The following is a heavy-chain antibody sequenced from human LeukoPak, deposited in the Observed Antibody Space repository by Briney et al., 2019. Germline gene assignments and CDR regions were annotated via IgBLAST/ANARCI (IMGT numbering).Heavy chain of an antibody. CDR2: IFSTGNT. V-gene: IGHV4-59*01. Sequence: SETLSLTCTVSAGSISGYYWSWIRQTPGERLEWIATIFSTGNTNYNPSLHSRVRISVDTSKNQFSLKLRSVTPADTAVYYCVRDTPAPMGAAATIDHWGQGTLVTVSS. D-gene: IGHD6-13*01. CDR1: AGSISGYY. CDR3: VRDTPAPMGAAATIDH. J-gene: IGHJ4*02.